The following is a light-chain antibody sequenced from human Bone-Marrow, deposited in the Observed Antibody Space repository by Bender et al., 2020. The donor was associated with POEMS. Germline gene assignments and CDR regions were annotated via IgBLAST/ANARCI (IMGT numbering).Light chain of an antibody. J-gene: IGLJ1*01. CDR1: SRDIGAYNF. V-gene: IGLV2-23*01. CDR2: EGS. Sequence: QSALTQPASVSGSPGQSITISCTGTSRDIGAYNFVSWYQQHPGKAPKLILYEGSKRPSGVSNRFSGSKSGNTASLTISGLQAEDEADYYCCSYAGSRPLVFGTGTKVTVL. CDR3: CSYAGSRPLV.